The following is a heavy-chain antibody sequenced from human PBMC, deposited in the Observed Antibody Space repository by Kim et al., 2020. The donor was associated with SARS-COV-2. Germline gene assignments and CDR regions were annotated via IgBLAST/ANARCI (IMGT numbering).Heavy chain of an antibody. CDR2: IWYDGSNK. V-gene: IGHV3-33*06. Sequence: GGSLRLSCAASGFTFSSYGMHWVRQAPGKGLEWVAVIWYDGSNKYYADSVKGRFTISRDNSKNTLYLQMNSLRAEDTAVYYCAKDLRRGFTIFNGWGNYGMDVWGQGTTVTVSS. CDR3: AKDLRRGFTIFNGWGNYGMDV. D-gene: IGHD3-9*01. J-gene: IGHJ6*02. CDR1: GFTFSSYG.